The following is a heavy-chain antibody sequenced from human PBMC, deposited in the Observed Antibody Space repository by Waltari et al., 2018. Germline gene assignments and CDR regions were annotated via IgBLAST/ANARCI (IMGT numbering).Heavy chain of an antibody. CDR3: ARLLGDGALDV. Sequence: QVQLQEPGSGLVTPSETLALTCTVSRDSISNTFCGWNRQAPGGGLDWIGFMYYSGSPYYNPSLGSRVTISVDRAQNQLSLKLTSATAADTAVYYCARLLGDGALDVWGQGTKVTVSS. V-gene: IGHV4-59*08. CDR1: RDSISNTF. J-gene: IGHJ3*01. CDR2: MYYSGSP. D-gene: IGHD3-16*01.